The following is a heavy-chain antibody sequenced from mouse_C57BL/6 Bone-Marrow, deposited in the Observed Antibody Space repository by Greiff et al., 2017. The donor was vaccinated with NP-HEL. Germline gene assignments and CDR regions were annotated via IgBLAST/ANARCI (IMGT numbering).Heavy chain of an antibody. CDR2: IYPRSGNT. Sequence: LEESGAELARPGASVKLSCKASGYTFTSYGISWVKQRTGQGLEWIGEIYPRSGNTYYNEKFKGKATLTADKSSSTAYMELRSLTSEDSAVYFCARSPYSNYAWFAYWGQGTLVTVSA. V-gene: IGHV1-81*01. CDR3: ARSPYSNYAWFAY. CDR1: GYTFTSYG. D-gene: IGHD2-5*01. J-gene: IGHJ3*01.